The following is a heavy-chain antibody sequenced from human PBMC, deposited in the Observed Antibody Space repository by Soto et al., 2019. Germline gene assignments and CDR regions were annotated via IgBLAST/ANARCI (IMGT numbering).Heavy chain of an antibody. J-gene: IGHJ6*02. Sequence: GGSLRLSCAASGFAFSGFEMNWVRQAPGKGLEWVSYISSGASNMYYADSVKGRFTISRDNAQSSLCLQMNSLRVEDTAVYYCASDPNYDFWSGYRNKEGTYGMDVWGQGTTVTVSS. CDR2: ISSGASNM. D-gene: IGHD3-3*01. CDR3: ASDPNYDFWSGYRNKEGTYGMDV. CDR1: GFAFSGFE. V-gene: IGHV3-48*03.